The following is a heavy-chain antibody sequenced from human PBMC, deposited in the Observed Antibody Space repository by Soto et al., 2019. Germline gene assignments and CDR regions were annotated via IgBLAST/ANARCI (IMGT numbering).Heavy chain of an antibody. CDR1: GFTFRSYS. Sequence: PGGSLRLSCAASGFTFRSYSMSWVRQAPGKGLEWVSGIFGSGDSTDYAESVKGRFTISRDNSKNTLNLQMNSLRAEDTAVYYCAKDRCSSTSCRLFPTNQGTGIWGQGTMVTVSS. J-gene: IGHJ3*02. CDR2: IFGSGDST. D-gene: IGHD2-2*01. V-gene: IGHV3-23*01. CDR3: AKDRCSSTSCRLFPTNQGTGI.